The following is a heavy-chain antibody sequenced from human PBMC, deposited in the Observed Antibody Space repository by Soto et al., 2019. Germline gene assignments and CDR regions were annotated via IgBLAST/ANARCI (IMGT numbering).Heavy chain of an antibody. V-gene: IGHV4-39*01. D-gene: IGHD1-1*01. J-gene: IGHJ4*02. CDR3: ARRPRAWNDVGY. CDR2: IYYSGST. Sequence: QLQLQESGPGLVKPSETLSLTCTVSGGSISSSSYYWGWIRQPPGKGLEWIGSIYYSGSTYYNPSLTSGVTISVDTAKHQFSLKLGSVTAADTAVYYCARRPRAWNDVGYWGQGTLVTVSS. CDR1: GGSISSSSYY.